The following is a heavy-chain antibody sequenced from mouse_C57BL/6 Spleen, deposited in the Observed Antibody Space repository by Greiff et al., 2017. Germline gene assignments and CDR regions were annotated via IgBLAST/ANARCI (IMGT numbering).Heavy chain of an antibody. CDR2: IYPGGGYT. CDR1: GYTFTNYW. Sequence: QVQLQQSGAELVRPGTSVKMSCKASGYTFTNYWIGWAKQRPGHGLEWIGDIYPGGGYTNYNQKFKGKATLTADKSSRTAYMQFSSLTSEDSAIYSGAREGVDDNDGIYSMDYWGQGTSVTVSS. J-gene: IGHJ4*01. CDR3: AREGVDDNDGIYSMDY. V-gene: IGHV1-63*01. D-gene: IGHD2-4*01.